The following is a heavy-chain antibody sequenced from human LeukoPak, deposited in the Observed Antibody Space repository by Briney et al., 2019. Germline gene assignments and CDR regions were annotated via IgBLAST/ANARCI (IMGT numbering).Heavy chain of an antibody. D-gene: IGHD1-1*01. J-gene: IGHJ4*02. CDR1: GGSISSDGYF. V-gene: IGHV4-31*03. CDR2: VYYSGST. Sequence: SETLSLTGTVSGGSISSDGYFWSWIRRHPGKGLEWIGYVYYSGSTYYNPSLKSRVTISVDTSKNQFSLELTSVTAADTAVYYCARWATGSFDYWGQGTLVTVSS. CDR3: ARWATGSFDY.